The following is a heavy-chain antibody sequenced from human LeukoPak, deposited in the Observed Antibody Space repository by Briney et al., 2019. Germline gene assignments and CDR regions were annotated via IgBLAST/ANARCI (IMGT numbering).Heavy chain of an antibody. CDR2: IDHSGST. CDR1: GYSISSVYF. CDR3: ARNGGYRKFDY. V-gene: IGHV4-38-2*01. J-gene: IGHJ4*02. Sequence: RSETLSLTCAVSGYSISSVYFWGWLRRPPGTGLEWIGTIDHSGSTYYSRSLKTRVTMSVDTSKNQFSLNLSSVTAADTAFYYCARNGGYRKFDYWGQGT. D-gene: IGHD1-26*01.